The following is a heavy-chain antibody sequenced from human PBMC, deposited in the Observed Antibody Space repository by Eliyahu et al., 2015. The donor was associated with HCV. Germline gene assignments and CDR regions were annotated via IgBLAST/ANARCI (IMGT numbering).Heavy chain of an antibody. J-gene: IGHJ6*02. CDR3: AREYKGSSSWYVWSPNYYYYYGMDV. CDR1: GFTFSXYW. V-gene: IGHV3-7*03. CDR2: IKQDGSEK. Sequence: EVQLVESGGGLVQPGGSXRLSCAASGFTFSXYWMSWXRQXPGRGLGGXANIKQDGSEKYYVDSVKGRFTISRDNAKNSLYLQMNSLRAEDTAVYYCAREYKGSSSWYVWSPNYYYYYGMDVWGQGTTVTVSS. D-gene: IGHD6-13*01.